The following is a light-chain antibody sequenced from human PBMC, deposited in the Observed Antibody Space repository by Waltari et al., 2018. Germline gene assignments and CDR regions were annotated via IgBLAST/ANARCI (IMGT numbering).Light chain of an antibody. Sequence: QSALTQPRSVSGSPGHSATISCTGTSSYVGGYDHVSWYQQYPGKAPKLVILDVSKRPSGVPDRFSGSKPGNTASLTISGLQAEDEADYNCCSYAGRATWAFGGGTKLTVL. CDR2: DVS. J-gene: IGLJ3*02. CDR1: SSYVGGYDH. CDR3: CSYAGRATWA. V-gene: IGLV2-11*01.